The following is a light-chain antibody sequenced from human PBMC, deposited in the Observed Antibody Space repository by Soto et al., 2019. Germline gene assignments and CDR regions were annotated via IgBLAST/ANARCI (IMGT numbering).Light chain of an antibody. Sequence: EIVSTQYPSTQSLSAGERATRCCRGSQSVSSYLAWYQQKPGQAPRLLIYDASNRATGIPARFSGSGSGTDFTLTISSLEPEDFAVYYCQQRSNWPPEVTFGQGTRLEIK. J-gene: IGKJ5*01. CDR1: QSVSSY. V-gene: IGKV3-11*01. CDR3: QQRSNWPPEVT. CDR2: DAS.